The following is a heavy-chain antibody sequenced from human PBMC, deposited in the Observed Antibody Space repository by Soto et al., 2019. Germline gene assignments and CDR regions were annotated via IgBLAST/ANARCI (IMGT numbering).Heavy chain of an antibody. CDR2: IDYSGTT. CDR1: GGSFGTYS. CDR3: ARDGFYADGRGTRSAGFDC. Sequence: QVQLQQSGPGLVKPSETLSLTCAVSGGSFGTYSWNWIRQAPGKGLEWSGKIDYSGTTGYTPSPKCRVTLSIDTSQNKLSLSLSSVTAADTAVYYCARDGFYADGRGTRSAGFDCWGHGTLVTVSA. V-gene: IGHV4-59*01. J-gene: IGHJ4*01. D-gene: IGHD3-3*01.